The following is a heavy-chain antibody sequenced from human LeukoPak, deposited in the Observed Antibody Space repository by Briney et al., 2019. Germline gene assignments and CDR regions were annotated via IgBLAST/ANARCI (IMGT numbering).Heavy chain of an antibody. CDR3: ARDFSLEWLLGYFQH. CDR1: GFALKSYS. D-gene: IGHD3-3*01. V-gene: IGHV3-21*01. J-gene: IGHJ1*01. CDR2: ISSTSAYI. Sequence: PGGSLRLSCAGSGFALKSYSLSWVRQAPGKGLEWVSSISSTSAYIYYADSVKGRFTISRDNVDNVVYLQMNSLGAEDTAVYYCARDFSLEWLLGYFQHWGQGTLVTVSS.